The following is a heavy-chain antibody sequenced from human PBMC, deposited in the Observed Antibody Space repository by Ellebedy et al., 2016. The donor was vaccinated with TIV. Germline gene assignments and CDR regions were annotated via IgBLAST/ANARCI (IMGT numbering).Heavy chain of an antibody. CDR1: GGSISSGSSY. Sequence: SETLSLXCTVSGGSISSGSSYWGWIRQPPGKGLEWIGNIFYTGNTYYNPSLKSRVTISVDTSKNQFSLKLSSVTAADAAVYYCARRFSGWYFFEHWGQGTLVTVSS. CDR2: IFYTGNT. J-gene: IGHJ4*02. CDR3: ARRFSGWYFFEH. V-gene: IGHV4-39*01. D-gene: IGHD6-19*01.